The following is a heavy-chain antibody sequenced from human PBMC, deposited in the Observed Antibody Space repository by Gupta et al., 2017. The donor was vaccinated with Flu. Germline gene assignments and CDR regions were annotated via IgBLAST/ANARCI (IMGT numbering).Heavy chain of an antibody. J-gene: IGHJ4*02. CDR3: TTVVGTTSSPRAY. CDR2: IKTKHEGGAA. CDR1: AW. Sequence: AWMSWVRQAPGKGLEWIGLIKTKHEGGAAHYAAPVKGRFIISRDDSNNTLYLQRNNLKSADTAVYFCTTVVGTTSSPRAYWGQGTLVTVSS. D-gene: IGHD7-27*01. V-gene: IGHV3-15*01.